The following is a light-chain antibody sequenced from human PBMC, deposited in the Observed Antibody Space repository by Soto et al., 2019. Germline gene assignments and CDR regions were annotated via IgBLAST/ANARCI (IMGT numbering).Light chain of an antibody. V-gene: IGLV2-14*01. J-gene: IGLJ2*01. CDR2: EVS. Sequence: QSALTQSASVSGSPGQSITISCTGTSSDVGSSNFVSWYQQHPGKAPKLIFYEVSNRPPGLSDRFSGSKSGTTASLTISGLQAEDEADYFCSSYTTNKTLLFGGGTKVTVL. CDR3: SSYTTNKTLL. CDR1: SSDVGSSNF.